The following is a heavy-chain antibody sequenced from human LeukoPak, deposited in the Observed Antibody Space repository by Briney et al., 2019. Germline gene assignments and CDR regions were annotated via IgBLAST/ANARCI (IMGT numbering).Heavy chain of an antibody. Sequence: PGESLRLSCAASGFTFSSYAMSWVRQAPGKGLEWVSAISGSGGSTYYADSVKGRFTISRDNSKNTLYLQMNSLRAEDTAVYYCVKGVVVAAALDYWGQGTLVTVSS. D-gene: IGHD2-15*01. CDR2: ISGSGGST. V-gene: IGHV3-23*01. CDR3: VKGVVVAAALDY. J-gene: IGHJ4*02. CDR1: GFTFSSYA.